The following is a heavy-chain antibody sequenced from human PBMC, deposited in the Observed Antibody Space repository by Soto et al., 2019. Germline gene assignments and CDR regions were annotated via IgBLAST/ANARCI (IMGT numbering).Heavy chain of an antibody. CDR2: MNPNSGTT. V-gene: IGHV1-8*01. Sequence: ASVKVSCKASGYTFTGYDINWVRQGTGQGLEWMGWMNPNSGTTGYAQKFQVRVTMTRNTSISTAYMELSSLRSEDTAVYFCARGLRNPTAAGNWFDPWGQGTLVTVSS. D-gene: IGHD6-13*01. CDR1: GYTFTGYD. CDR3: ARGLRNPTAAGNWFDP. J-gene: IGHJ5*02.